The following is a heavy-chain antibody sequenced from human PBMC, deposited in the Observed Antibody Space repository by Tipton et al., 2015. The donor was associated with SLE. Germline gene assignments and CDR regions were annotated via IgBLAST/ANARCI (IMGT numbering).Heavy chain of an antibody. CDR2: ISYGGGT. V-gene: IGHV4-59*08. CDR3: ARGLLTWRGAIVGVDV. J-gene: IGHJ6*02. D-gene: IGHD2-21*01. Sequence: TLSLTCNVSGGSISSNSWIWIRQPPGKGLEWIGYISYGGGTNYNPSLKSRVTMSVDTSKNQFSLKLTSVTAADTAVYYCARGLLTWRGAIVGVDVWGQGTTVNVSS. CDR1: GGSISSNS.